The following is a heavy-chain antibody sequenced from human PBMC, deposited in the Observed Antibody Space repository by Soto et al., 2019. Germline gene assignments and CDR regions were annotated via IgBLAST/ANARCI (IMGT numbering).Heavy chain of an antibody. CDR2: ITASNGNT. CDR1: GFSFSTYG. V-gene: IGHV1-18*04. J-gene: IGHJ2*01. D-gene: IGHD5-18*01. CDR3: ARGNSYGSYWYFDL. Sequence: QLVQSGAEVKNPGASVRVSCKASGFSFSTYGITWVRQAPGQGLEWMGWITASNGNTHYAQDLQGRVTMTTDTSTSTPYMELWRLRSDDTAVYYCARGNSYGSYWYFDLWGRGTLVTVSS.